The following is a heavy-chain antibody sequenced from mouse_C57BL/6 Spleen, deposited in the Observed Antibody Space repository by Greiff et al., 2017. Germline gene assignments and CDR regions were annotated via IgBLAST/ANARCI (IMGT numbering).Heavy chain of an antibody. V-gene: IGHV1-22*01. CDR3: AIYYGYYGLAD. D-gene: IGHD2-3*01. CDR2: INTNNGGT. CDR1: GYTFTDYN. J-gene: IGHJ3*01. Sequence: EVQLQQSGPELVKPGASVKMSCKASGYTFTDYNMHWVKQSHGKSLEWIGYINTNNGGTSYNQTIKGKATLTVNKSSSTAYMELRSLTSEDSAVYYCAIYYGYYGLADWGQGTLVTVSA.